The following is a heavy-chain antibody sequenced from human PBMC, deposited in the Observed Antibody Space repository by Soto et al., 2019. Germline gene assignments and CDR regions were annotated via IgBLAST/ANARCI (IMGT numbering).Heavy chain of an antibody. J-gene: IGHJ3*01. Sequence: QVQLVESGGGVVQPGTSLRLSCAASGFTFNNYGIHWVRQAPGTGLEWVAAISSDGSDKYYADSVKGRLTISRDNSKNTVYLQMHSLRAEDTGVYYGAKDRGRAASHGIDWGQGTMVTVSS. CDR2: ISSDGSDK. V-gene: IGHV3-30*18. D-gene: IGHD6-13*01. CDR3: AKDRGRAASHGID. CDR1: GFTFNNYG.